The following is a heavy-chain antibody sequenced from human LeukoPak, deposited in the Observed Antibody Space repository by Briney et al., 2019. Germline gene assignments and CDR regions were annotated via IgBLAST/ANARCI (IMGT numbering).Heavy chain of an antibody. Sequence: PSETLSLTCTVSGGSISGYYWSWIRQPPGKGLEWIGYIYYSGSTNYNPSLKSRVTISVDTSKNQFSLKLSSVTAADTAVYYCARTYGDYVWGQGTLVTVSS. CDR1: GGSISGYY. CDR3: ARTYGDYV. V-gene: IGHV4-59*01. D-gene: IGHD4-17*01. CDR2: IYYSGST. J-gene: IGHJ4*02.